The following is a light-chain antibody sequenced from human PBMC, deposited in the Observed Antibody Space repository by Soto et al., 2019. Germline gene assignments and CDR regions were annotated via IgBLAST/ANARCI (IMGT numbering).Light chain of an antibody. V-gene: IGKV3-15*01. CDR1: QSINNA. CDR2: VAS. Sequence: EVVMTQSPATLSVAPGERATLSCRASQSINNALAWYQQKPGQAPRLLIFVASTRATGVPARFSGSGSGTEFTLTISNLQSEDSAIYYCQQHNGWPLTFGGGTKVEIK. CDR3: QQHNGWPLT. J-gene: IGKJ4*01.